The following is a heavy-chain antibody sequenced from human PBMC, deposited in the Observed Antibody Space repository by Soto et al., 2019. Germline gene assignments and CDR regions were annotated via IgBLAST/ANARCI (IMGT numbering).Heavy chain of an antibody. CDR1: GYTFTSYY. D-gene: IGHD3-10*01. Sequence: ASVKVSCKASGYTFTSYYMHWVRQAPGQGLEWMGIINPSGGSTSYAQKFQGRVTMTRDTSTSTVYMELSSLRSEDTAVYYCARSRPPMVRGVTSISNWFDPWGQGTLVTVSS. CDR3: ARSRPPMVRGVTSISNWFDP. CDR2: INPSGGST. J-gene: IGHJ5*02. V-gene: IGHV1-46*01.